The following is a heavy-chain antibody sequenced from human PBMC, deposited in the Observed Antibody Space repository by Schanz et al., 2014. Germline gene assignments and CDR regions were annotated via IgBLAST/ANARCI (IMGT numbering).Heavy chain of an antibody. CDR2: TSHDGSFT. V-gene: IGHV3-21*04. CDR1: GFTFSRNA. D-gene: IGHD4-4*01. J-gene: IGHJ3*02. Sequence: VQLVESGGGLVKPGGSLRLSCAASGFTFSRNAMNWVRQAPGKGLVWVSRTSHDGSFTTFADSVKGRFTISRDNAKNSLYLQMNSLRAEDTAVYFCAKDRWRATVMVDAFDIWGQGTKVTVSS. CDR3: AKDRWRATVMVDAFDI.